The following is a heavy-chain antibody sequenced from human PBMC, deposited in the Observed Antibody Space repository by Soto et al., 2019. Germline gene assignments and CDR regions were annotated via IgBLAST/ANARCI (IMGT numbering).Heavy chain of an antibody. V-gene: IGHV7-4-1*01. CDR3: ARGIAAAGGDNWFDP. Sequence: ASVKVSCKASGYTFTSYAMNWVRQAPGQGLEWMGWINTNTGNPTYAQGFTGRFVFSLDTSVSTAYLQICSLKAEDTAVYYCARGIAAAGGDNWFDPWGQGTLVTVSS. CDR1: GYTFTSYA. CDR2: INTNTGNP. D-gene: IGHD6-13*01. J-gene: IGHJ5*02.